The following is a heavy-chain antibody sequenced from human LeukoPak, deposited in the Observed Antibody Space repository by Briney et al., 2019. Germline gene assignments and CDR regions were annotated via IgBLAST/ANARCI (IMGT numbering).Heavy chain of an antibody. CDR3: ARASSGWSPSFDY. CDR2: IRYDGSNK. D-gene: IGHD6-19*01. Sequence: GGSLRLSCAASGFTFSSYGMHWVRQAPGKGLEWVAFIRYDGSNKYYADSVKGRFTISRDNSKNTLYLQMNSLRAEDTAVYYCARASSGWSPSFDYWGQGTLVTVSS. CDR1: GFTFSSYG. V-gene: IGHV3-30*02. J-gene: IGHJ4*02.